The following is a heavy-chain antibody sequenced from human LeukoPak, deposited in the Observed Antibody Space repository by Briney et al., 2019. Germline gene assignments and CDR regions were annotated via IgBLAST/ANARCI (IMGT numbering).Heavy chain of an antibody. D-gene: IGHD3-10*01. CDR1: GFSFGSYD. CDR2: IGSAGDT. Sequence: PGGSLRLSCAASGFSFGSYDMHWVRQATGKGLEWVSGIGSAGDTNYPGSVKGRFTISRENAKNSLYLQMDSLRAGDTAVYYCARGVPGGLDYWGQGTLVTVSS. J-gene: IGHJ4*02. V-gene: IGHV3-13*04. CDR3: ARGVPGGLDY.